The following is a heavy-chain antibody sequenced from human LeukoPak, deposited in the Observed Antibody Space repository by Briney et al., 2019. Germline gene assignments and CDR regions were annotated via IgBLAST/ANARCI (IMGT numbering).Heavy chain of an antibody. J-gene: IGHJ4*02. V-gene: IGHV3-33*08. Sequence: PGGSLRLSCAAAGLTVSSNYMTWVRQAPGKGLEWVAVIWYDGSNKYYADSVKGRFTISRDNSKNTLYLQMNSLRAEDTAVYYCARARDGYRTDYFDYWGQGTLVTVSS. CDR1: GLTVSSNY. D-gene: IGHD5-24*01. CDR3: ARARDGYRTDYFDY. CDR2: IWYDGSNK.